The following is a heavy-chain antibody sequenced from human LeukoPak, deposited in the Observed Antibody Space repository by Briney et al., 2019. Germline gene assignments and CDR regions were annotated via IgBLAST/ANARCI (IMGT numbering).Heavy chain of an antibody. CDR1: GYSISSGYY. D-gene: IGHD6-13*01. CDR2: IYHSGST. J-gene: IGHJ4*02. V-gene: IGHV4-38-2*02. Sequence: SETLSLTCTVSGYSISSGYYWGWIRQPPGKGLEWIGSIYHSGSTYYNPSLKSRVTISVDTSKNQFSLKLSSVTAADTAVYYCARVVKRIAAAGSKFDYWGQETLVTVSS. CDR3: ARVVKRIAAAGSKFDY.